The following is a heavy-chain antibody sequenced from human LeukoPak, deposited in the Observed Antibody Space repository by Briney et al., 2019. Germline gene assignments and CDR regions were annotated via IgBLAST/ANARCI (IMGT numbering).Heavy chain of an antibody. D-gene: IGHD5-24*01. CDR1: GATFSRSA. V-gene: IGHV1-69*13. CDR3: ARPTDGYNYGPLEY. Sequence: SVKVSCKASGATFSRSAVAWVRQAPGQGLEWMGGTIPIFGTPNYPQKFQGRVTIAADESTNTAYMELTNLSSDDTAVYFCARPTDGYNYGPLEYWGREPWSPSP. CDR2: TIPIFGTP. J-gene: IGHJ4*02.